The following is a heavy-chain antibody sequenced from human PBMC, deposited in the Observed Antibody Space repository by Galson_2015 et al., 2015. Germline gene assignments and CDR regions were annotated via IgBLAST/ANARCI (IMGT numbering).Heavy chain of an antibody. D-gene: IGHD6-13*01. CDR2: IIPIFGTA. J-gene: IGHJ4*02. CDR3: ARDRAAAGIGLDY. CDR1: GGTFSSYA. V-gene: IGHV1-69*01. Sequence: VSCKASGGTFSSYAISWVRQAPGQGLEWMGGIIPIFGTANYAQKFQGRVTITADESTSTAYMELSSLRSEDTAVYYCARDRAAAGIGLDYWGQGTLVTVSS.